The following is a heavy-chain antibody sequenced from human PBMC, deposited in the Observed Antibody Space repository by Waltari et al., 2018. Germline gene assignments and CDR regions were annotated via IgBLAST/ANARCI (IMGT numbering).Heavy chain of an antibody. D-gene: IGHD2-15*01. CDR1: GDSASNPSV. CDR3: ARDRGRGLYRDT. J-gene: IGHJ5*02. V-gene: IGHV4-4*02. CDR2: VHCSTGRT. Sequence: QLQLQKSGPGMAQPSGTLSRTCAVSGDSASNPSVRNWVRPPPGKGLGWLGQVHCSTGRTIYNPSFATRVTVSLDTYNNQFSLKLTYATAADTAVYYCARDRGRGLYRDTWGPGTLVTV.